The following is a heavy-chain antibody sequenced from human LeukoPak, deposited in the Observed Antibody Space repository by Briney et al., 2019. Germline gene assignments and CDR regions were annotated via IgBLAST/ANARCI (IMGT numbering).Heavy chain of an antibody. D-gene: IGHD3-10*01. V-gene: IGHV1-18*01. J-gene: IGHJ4*02. CDR2: ISAYNGNT. CDR1: GYTFTSYG. Sequence: ASVKVSCKASGYTFTSYGISWVRQAPGQGLEWMGWISAYNGNTNYAQKFQGRVTMTRDTSISTAYMELSSLRSDDTAVYYCARSYYYGSGSSTVTDYWGQGTLVTVSS. CDR3: ARSYYYGSGSSTVTDY.